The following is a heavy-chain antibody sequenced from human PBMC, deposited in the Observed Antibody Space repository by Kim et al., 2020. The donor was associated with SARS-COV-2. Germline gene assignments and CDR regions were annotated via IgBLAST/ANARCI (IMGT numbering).Heavy chain of an antibody. CDR3: ARDRERTFDI. J-gene: IGHJ3*02. Sequence: ASVKVSCKASGYTFTSYVMHWVRQASGQRLEWVGYVNVGNGNSRYSQKFQDRVTITRDTSASTAYMELSSLRSEDTAVYYCARDRERTFDIWGQGTMVTV. CDR2: VNVGNGNS. V-gene: IGHV1-3*01. D-gene: IGHD3-10*01. CDR1: GYTFTSYV.